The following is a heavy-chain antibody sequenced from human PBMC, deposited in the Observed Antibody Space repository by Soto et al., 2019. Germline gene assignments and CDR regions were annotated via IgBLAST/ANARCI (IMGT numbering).Heavy chain of an antibody. CDR1: GGSISSGGYY. V-gene: IGHV4-31*03. D-gene: IGHD6-6*01. CDR2: IYYSGST. Sequence: QVQLQESGPGLVKPSQTLSLTCTVSGGSISSGGYYWSWIRQHPGKGLEWIGYIYYSGSTYYNPSLKSRVTISVDTSKNQCSLKLSSVTAADTAVYYCARELAVGSSSMYYFDYWGQGTLVTVSS. J-gene: IGHJ4*02. CDR3: ARELAVGSSSMYYFDY.